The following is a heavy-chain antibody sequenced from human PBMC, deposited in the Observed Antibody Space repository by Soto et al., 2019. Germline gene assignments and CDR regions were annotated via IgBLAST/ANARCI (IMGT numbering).Heavy chain of an antibody. CDR3: ATDRDYALNY. J-gene: IGHJ4*02. Sequence: GGSLRLSCAASGFIFSTSSMNWVRQAPGKGLEWISYMRSSTNPIYYADSLKGRFTISRDNAKNSLYLQMNNLRDEDTAVYYCATDRDYALNYWGQGILVTVSS. CDR1: GFIFSTSS. D-gene: IGHD4-17*01. CDR2: MRSSTNPI. V-gene: IGHV3-48*02.